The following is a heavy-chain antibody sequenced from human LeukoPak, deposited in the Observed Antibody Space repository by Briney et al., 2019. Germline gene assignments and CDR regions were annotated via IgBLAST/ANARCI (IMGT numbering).Heavy chain of an antibody. V-gene: IGHV3-21*01. D-gene: IGHD5-12*01. J-gene: IGHJ4*02. CDR3: ARGTTGGYSPSH. CDR2: ISSTKTYI. Sequence: GGSLRLSCAVSGFTFSSYTMHWVRQAPGKGLEWVSSISSTKTYIYYADSVKGRFTISRDNAKNSLYLQMNSLRAEDTAVYYCARGTTGGYSPSHWGQGTLVTVSS. CDR1: GFTFSSYT.